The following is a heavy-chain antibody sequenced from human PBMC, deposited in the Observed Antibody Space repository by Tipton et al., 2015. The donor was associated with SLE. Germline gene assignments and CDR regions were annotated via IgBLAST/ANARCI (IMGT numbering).Heavy chain of an antibody. D-gene: IGHD2-21*01. Sequence: VQLVQSGAEVKKPGSSVKVSCKASGGTFSSYTISWVRQAPGQGLEWMGRIIPLLGIANYAQKFQGRVTITADKSTDTAYMELSSLRSEETAVYYCARSGIVGVWFDPWGQGTVVTVAS. CDR1: GGTFSSYT. J-gene: IGHJ5*02. CDR3: ARSGIVGVWFDP. V-gene: IGHV1-69*09. CDR2: IIPLLGIA.